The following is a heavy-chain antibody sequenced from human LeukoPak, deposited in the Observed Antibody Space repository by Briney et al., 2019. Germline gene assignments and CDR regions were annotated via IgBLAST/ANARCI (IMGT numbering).Heavy chain of an antibody. V-gene: IGHV4-59*01. J-gene: IGHJ4*02. CDR1: GGSISSYY. CDR2: IYYSGTT. CDR3: ARGPLSSGYYSPFEY. D-gene: IGHD3-22*01. Sequence: PSETLSLTCTVSGGSISSYYWSWIRQPPGKGLDCIGYIYYSGTTNYNPSLKSRVTISVDTSKNQFSLKLTSVTAADTAVYYCARGPLSSGYYSPFEYWGQGTLVTVSS.